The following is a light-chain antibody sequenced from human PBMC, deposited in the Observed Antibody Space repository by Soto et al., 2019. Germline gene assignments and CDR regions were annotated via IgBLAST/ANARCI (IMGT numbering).Light chain of an antibody. J-gene: IGLJ2*01. CDR2: DVS. CDR1: SSDVGGYKY. Sequence: QAVVTQPRSVSGSPGQSVTISCTGTSSDVGGYKYVSWYQQHPGKAPKLMIYDVSKRPSGVPDRFSGSKSGNTASLTISGLQAEDEADYYCCSYAGSYTKVFGGGTKLTVL. CDR3: CSYAGSYTKV. V-gene: IGLV2-11*01.